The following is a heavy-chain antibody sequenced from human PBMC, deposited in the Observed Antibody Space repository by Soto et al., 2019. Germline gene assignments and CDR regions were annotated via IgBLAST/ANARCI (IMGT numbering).Heavy chain of an antibody. CDR3: GKYSDYGDHRDWFDP. J-gene: IGHJ5*02. D-gene: IGHD4-17*01. CDR1: RFSFSSYG. Sequence: QVQLVESGGGVVYPGRSLRLSCTASRFSFSSYGMHWVRQAPGKGLEWVAVISYHGINKYYADSVNGRFTISRDNSKNTVFLQMNSLRVEDTAVYYCGKYSDYGDHRDWFDPWGQGTLVTVSS. V-gene: IGHV3-30*18. CDR2: ISYHGINK.